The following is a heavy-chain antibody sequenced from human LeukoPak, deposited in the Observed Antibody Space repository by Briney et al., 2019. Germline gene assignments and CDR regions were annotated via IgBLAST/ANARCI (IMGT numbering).Heavy chain of an antibody. J-gene: IGHJ4*02. Sequence: PGGSLRLSCAASGFTFSSYGMSWVRQAPGKGLEWVSAISGSGGSTYYADSVKGRFTISRDNSKNTLYLQMNSLRAEDTAVYYCAKDLIYYYDSSGYYFDYWGQGTLVTVSS. CDR2: ISGSGGST. V-gene: IGHV3-23*01. D-gene: IGHD3-22*01. CDR1: GFTFSSYG. CDR3: AKDLIYYYDSSGYYFDY.